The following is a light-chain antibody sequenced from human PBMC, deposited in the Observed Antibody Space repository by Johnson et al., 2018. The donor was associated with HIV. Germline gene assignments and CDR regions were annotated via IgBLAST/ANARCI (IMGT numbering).Light chain of an antibody. V-gene: IGLV1-51*02. CDR1: SSNIGNNY. CDR2: ENN. CDR3: GTWDSSLSAYV. J-gene: IGLJ1*01. Sequence: QSVLTQPPSVSAAPGQKVTISCSGSSSNIGNNYVSWYQQLPGTAPKLLIYENNKRPSGIPDRFSGSKSGTSATLGITGLQTGDEADYYCGTWDSSLSAYVVGAGPKFTVL.